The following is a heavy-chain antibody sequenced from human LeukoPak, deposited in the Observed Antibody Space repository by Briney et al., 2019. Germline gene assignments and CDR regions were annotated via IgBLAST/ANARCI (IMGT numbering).Heavy chain of an antibody. D-gene: IGHD3-10*01. CDR1: GFTFSSYA. V-gene: IGHV3-23*01. CDR3: AKDGTYYLYPGFDP. J-gene: IGHJ5*02. Sequence: PGGSLRLSCAASGFTFSSYAMSWVRQAPGKGLEWVSAISGSGGSTYYADSVKGRFTISRDNSKDTLYLQMNSLRAEDTAVYYCAKDGTYYLYPGFDPWGQGTLVTVSS. CDR2: ISGSGGST.